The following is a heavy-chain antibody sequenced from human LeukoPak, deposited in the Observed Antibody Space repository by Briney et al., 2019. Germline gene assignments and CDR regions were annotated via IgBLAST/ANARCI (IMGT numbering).Heavy chain of an antibody. D-gene: IGHD3-3*01. CDR2: IKQDGSEK. CDR3: ARETRITIFGVVSSSLDY. Sequence: GGSLRLSCAASGFTFSSYWMSWVRQAPGKGLEWVANIKQDGSEKYYVDSVKGRFTISRDNAKNSLYLQMNSLRAEDTAVYYCARETRITIFGVVSSSLDYWGQGTLVTVSS. V-gene: IGHV3-7*01. J-gene: IGHJ4*02. CDR1: GFTFSSYW.